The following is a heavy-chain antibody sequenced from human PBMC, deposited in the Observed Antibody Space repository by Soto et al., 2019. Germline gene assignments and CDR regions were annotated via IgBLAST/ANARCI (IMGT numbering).Heavy chain of an antibody. CDR1: GFTVSSNY. CDR3: SRRVAAAGTQGYYYYGMDV. Sequence: PGGSLRLSCAASGFTVSSNYMSWVRQAPGKGLEWVSVIYSGGSTYYADSVKGRFTISRDNSKNTLYLQMNSLRAEDTAVYYCSRRVAAAGTQGYYYYGMDVWGQGTTVTVSS. D-gene: IGHD6-13*01. J-gene: IGHJ6*02. V-gene: IGHV3-53*01. CDR2: IYSGGST.